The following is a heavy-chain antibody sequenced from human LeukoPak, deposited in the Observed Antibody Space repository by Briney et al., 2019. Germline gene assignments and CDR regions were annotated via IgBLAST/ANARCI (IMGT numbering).Heavy chain of an antibody. CDR3: AGRTCTNGVCYMYGFDY. J-gene: IGHJ4*02. CDR2: IYYSGST. Sequence: PSETLSLTCTVSGGSISSSSYYWGWIRQPPGKGLEWIGSIYYSGSTYYNPSLKSRVTISVDTSKNQFSLKLSSVTAADTAVYYCAGRTCTNGVCYMYGFDYWGQGTLVTVSS. D-gene: IGHD2-8*01. CDR1: GGSISSSSYY. V-gene: IGHV4-39*01.